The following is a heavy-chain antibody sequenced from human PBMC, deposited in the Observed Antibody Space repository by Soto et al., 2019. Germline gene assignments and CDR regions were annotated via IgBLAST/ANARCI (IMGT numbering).Heavy chain of an antibody. Sequence: QVQLVQSGAEVKKPGSSVKVSCKASGDTFNTYSISWVRQAPGQGLEWMGGIIPIFGTANYAQNFQDRVTITADAXMNTAHMDLSGRRPDDTAVYYCARDPCLRTTCLHDYWGQGTLVTVSS. D-gene: IGHD2-2*01. CDR1: GDTFNTYS. J-gene: IGHJ4*02. CDR2: IIPIFGTA. CDR3: ARDPCLRTTCLHDY. V-gene: IGHV1-69*12.